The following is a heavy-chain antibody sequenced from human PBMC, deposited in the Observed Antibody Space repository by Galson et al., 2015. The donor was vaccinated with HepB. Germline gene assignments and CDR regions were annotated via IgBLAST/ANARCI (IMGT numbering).Heavy chain of an antibody. CDR3: ARGPRLQLERVDY. Sequence: RQAPGKGLEWVADIWYDDGSNKKYADSVKGRFTISRDNSKNTLYLQMNSLTVEDTAVYYCARGPRLQLERVDYWGQGTLVTVSS. J-gene: IGHJ4*02. CDR2: IWYDDGSNK. V-gene: IGHV3-33*01. D-gene: IGHD1-1*01.